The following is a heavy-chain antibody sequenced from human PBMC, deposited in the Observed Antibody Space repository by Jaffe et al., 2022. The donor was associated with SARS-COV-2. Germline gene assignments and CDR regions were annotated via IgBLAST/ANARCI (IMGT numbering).Heavy chain of an antibody. D-gene: IGHD3-9*01. V-gene: IGHV3-30*04. Sequence: QVYLVESGGGVVQPGGSLRLSCAASEFTFSDYGLHWVRQAPGKGLEWVAMMLPDGSDKSYADSVRGRFTISRDNSKNTLYLQMNSLRSEDSAVYYCATKTTGSKIDYWYMGVWGKGTTVIVSS. CDR2: MLPDGSDK. J-gene: IGHJ6*03. CDR1: EFTFSDYG. CDR3: ATKTTGSKIDYWYMGV.